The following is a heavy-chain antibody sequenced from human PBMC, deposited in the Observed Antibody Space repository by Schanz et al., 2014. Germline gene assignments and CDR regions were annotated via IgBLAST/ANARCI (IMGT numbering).Heavy chain of an antibody. V-gene: IGHV4-4*02. CDR1: GVSISSTNW. CDR3: ARVKQGCSDTSCVLDP. Sequence: QVQLQESGPGLVKPSGTLSLTCAVSGVSISSTNWWHWVRQSPGKGLEWLGEIIHDGRTNYNPALGSRVTIPLDKSENQFPLELTSVTAADTALYFCARVKQGCSDTSCVLDPWGQGTLVTVSS. D-gene: IGHD2-2*01. CDR2: IIHDGRT. J-gene: IGHJ5*02.